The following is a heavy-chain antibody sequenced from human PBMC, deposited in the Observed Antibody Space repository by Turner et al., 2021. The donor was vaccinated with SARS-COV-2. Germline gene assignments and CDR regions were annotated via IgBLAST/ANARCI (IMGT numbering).Heavy chain of an antibody. D-gene: IGHD6-19*01. CDR2: INPNSGGT. CDR3: ATVFAVAGLSYGMDV. V-gene: IGHV1-2*02. Sequence: QVQLVQSGAEVTKPGASVKVSCKASGYTFTGYYMHWVRQAPGQGLEWMGWINPNSGGTNYAQKFQGRVTMTEDTSTDTAYMELSSLRSEDTAVYYCATVFAVAGLSYGMDVWGQGTTVTVSS. J-gene: IGHJ6*02. CDR1: GYTFTGYY.